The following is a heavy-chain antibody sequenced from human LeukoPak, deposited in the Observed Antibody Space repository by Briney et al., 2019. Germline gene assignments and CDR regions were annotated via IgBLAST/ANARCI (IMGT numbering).Heavy chain of an antibody. CDR3: VRGSNWFDP. CDR1: GGSISSGDYY. Sequence: SQTLSLTCTVSGGSISSGDYYWSWIRQPPGKGLEWIGYIYHSGSTNNNPSLKSRVTIAVDTSKNQFSLKVTSVTAADTAVYYCVRGSNWFDPWGQGTLVTVSS. V-gene: IGHV4-61*08. CDR2: IYHSGST. J-gene: IGHJ5*02.